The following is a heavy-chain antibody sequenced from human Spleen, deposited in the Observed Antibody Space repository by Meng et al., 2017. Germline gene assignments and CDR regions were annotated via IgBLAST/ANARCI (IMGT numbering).Heavy chain of an antibody. CDR1: GFTFSNYA. V-gene: IGHV3-23*01. J-gene: IGHJ4*02. CDR3: AKLIAPYYFDY. Sequence: EVQLLESGGGLVQPGGSLRLSCAASGFTFSNYAMSWVRQAPGKGLDWVSTITGSGDSTYYADSVKGRFTISRDNSKNTLYLQMNSLRAEDTAVYYCAKLIAPYYFDYWGQGTLVTVSS. CDR2: ITGSGDST. D-gene: IGHD2/OR15-2a*01.